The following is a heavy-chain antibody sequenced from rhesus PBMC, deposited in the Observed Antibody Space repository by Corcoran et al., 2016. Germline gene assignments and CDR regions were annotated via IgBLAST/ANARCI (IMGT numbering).Heavy chain of an antibody. CDR3: ARDRCTGSGCYGTFDY. D-gene: IGHD2-21*01. V-gene: IGHV4-169*02. Sequence: QLQLQESGPGLVKPSETLSVTCAVSGGSISSSYWSWIRQAPGKGLEWIGYIYGSGSSTNYNPSLKSPVPLSVDTSKNQLSLKLSSVTTADTAVYYCARDRCTGSGCYGTFDYWGQGVLVTVSS. CDR2: IYGSGSST. CDR1: GGSISSSY. J-gene: IGHJ4*01.